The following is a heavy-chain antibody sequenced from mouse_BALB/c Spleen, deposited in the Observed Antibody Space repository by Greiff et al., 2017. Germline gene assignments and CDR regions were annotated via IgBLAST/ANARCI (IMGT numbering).Heavy chain of an antibody. Sequence: EVQLVESGGGLVKPGGSLKLSCAASGFTFSDYYMYWVRQTPEKRLEWVATISDGGSYTYYPDSVKGRFTISRDNAKNNLYLQMSSLKSEDTAMYYCARDQGTGGGYFDYWGQGTTLTVSS. CDR3: ARDQGTGGGYFDY. D-gene: IGHD4-1*01. J-gene: IGHJ2*01. V-gene: IGHV5-4*02. CDR2: ISDGGSYT. CDR1: GFTFSDYY.